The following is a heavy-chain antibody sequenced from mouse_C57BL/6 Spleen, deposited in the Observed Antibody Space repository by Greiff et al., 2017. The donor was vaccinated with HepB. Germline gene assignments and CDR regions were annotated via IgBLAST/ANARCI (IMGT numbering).Heavy chain of an antibody. CDR1: GYTFTSYW. D-gene: IGHD1-1*01. Sequence: QVQLQQSGAELVKPGASVKLSCKASGYTFTSYWMHWVKQRPGQGLEWIGMIHPNSGSTNYNEKFKSKATLPVDKSSSTAYMQLSSLTSEDSAVYYCARDYYGSSPAWFAYWGQGTLVTVSA. CDR3: ARDYYGSSPAWFAY. V-gene: IGHV1-64*01. J-gene: IGHJ3*01. CDR2: IHPNSGST.